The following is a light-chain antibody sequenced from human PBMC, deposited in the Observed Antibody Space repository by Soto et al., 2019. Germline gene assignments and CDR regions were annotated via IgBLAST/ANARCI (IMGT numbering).Light chain of an antibody. V-gene: IGKV1-5*03. CDR1: QSISVW. CDR3: QQSHSGKT. Sequence: DIQMSQSPSTLSASVGDRVTITCRASQSISVWLAWYQQKAGKAPNLLIYKASRLESGVPSRFSGSGSETDFTLIISSLQPDDFATYYCQQSHSGKTFGQGTKVAIK. CDR2: KAS. J-gene: IGKJ1*01.